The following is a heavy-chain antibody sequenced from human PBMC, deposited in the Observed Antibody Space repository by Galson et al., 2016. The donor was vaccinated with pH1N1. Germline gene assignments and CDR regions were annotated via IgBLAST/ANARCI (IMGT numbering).Heavy chain of an antibody. D-gene: IGHD7-27*01. CDR2: IYSGGDT. CDR3: ARDTGA. V-gene: IGHV3-53*01. J-gene: IGHJ5*02. CDR1: GVTVSNNY. Sequence: SLRLSCAASGVTVSNNYMSWVRQAPGKGLEWVSCIYSGGDTYYADSVKGRFTASRDSSKNTVYLQMNSLRAEDTAVYYCARDTGAWGQGTLVTVSS.